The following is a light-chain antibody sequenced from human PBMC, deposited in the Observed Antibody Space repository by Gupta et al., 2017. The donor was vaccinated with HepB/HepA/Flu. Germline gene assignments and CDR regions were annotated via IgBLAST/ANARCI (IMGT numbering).Light chain of an antibody. Sequence: QSVLTQPPSVSGTPGQTVTIPCTGSSSIIGPDYDIHWYQQLPGAAPKLLIHGNTRRPSGVPDRFSGSQSGNTATLLITVLHSHDEAYYYFPPSDNTLSGAFGGGTKLTVL. CDR3: PPSDNTLSGA. CDR2: GNT. J-gene: IGLJ2*01. CDR1: SSIIGPDYD. V-gene: IGLV1-40*01.